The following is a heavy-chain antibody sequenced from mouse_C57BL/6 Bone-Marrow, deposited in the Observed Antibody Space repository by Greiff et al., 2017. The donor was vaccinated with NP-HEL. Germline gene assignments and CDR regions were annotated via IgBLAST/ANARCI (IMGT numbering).Heavy chain of an antibody. Sequence: QVQLQQSGAELVKPGASVKLSCKASGYTFTSYWMHWVKQRPGQGLEWIGMIHPNSGSTNYNEKFKSKATLTVDKSSSTAYMQLSSLTSEDSAVYYCARVYYGPWFAYWGQGTLVTVSA. CDR2: IHPNSGST. D-gene: IGHD1-2*01. CDR3: ARVYYGPWFAY. CDR1: GYTFTSYW. J-gene: IGHJ3*01. V-gene: IGHV1-64*01.